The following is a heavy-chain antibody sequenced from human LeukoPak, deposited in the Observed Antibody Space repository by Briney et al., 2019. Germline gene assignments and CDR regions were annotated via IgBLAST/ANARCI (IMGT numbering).Heavy chain of an antibody. CDR3: ARSIAAAGGFDY. V-gene: IGHV3-11*04. J-gene: IGHJ4*02. Sequence: GGSLRLSCADSGFTFSDYYMTWIRQAPGKGLEWVSYISSSGSAIYYADSVKGRFTISRDNAKNSLYLQMNSLRAEDTAVYYCARSIAAAGGFDYWGQGTLVTVSS. D-gene: IGHD6-13*01. CDR2: ISSSGSAI. CDR1: GFTFSDYY.